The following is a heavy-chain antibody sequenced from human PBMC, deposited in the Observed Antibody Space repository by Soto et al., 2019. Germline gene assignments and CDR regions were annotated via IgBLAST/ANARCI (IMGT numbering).Heavy chain of an antibody. Sequence: GGSLRLSCAASGFTFSRYAIHWVRQAPGKGLGWVTVMSYDGNQKHYADSVKGRFTVSRDDSENTVFLQMTSLRPEDTATYYCAKDRYFDSYYLDSWGQGTLVTVSS. CDR3: AKDRYFDSYYLDS. CDR1: GFTFSRYA. V-gene: IGHV3-30-3*01. D-gene: IGHD3-9*01. CDR2: MSYDGNQK. J-gene: IGHJ4*02.